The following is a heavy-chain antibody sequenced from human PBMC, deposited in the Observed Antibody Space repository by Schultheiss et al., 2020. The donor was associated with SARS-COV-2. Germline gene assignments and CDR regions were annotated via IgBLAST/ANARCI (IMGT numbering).Heavy chain of an antibody. V-gene: IGHV3-21*03. CDR3: SILGLIVILPSAKRD. J-gene: IGHJ4*02. D-gene: IGHD2/OR15-2a*01. CDR2: ISSSSSYI. CDR1: GFTFSSYS. Sequence: GGSLRLSCAASGFTFSSYSMNWVRQAPGKGLEWVSSISSSSSYIYYADSVKGRFTISRDNAKNSLYLQMNSLKTEDTAVYHCSILGLIVILPSAKRDWGQGTLVTVSS.